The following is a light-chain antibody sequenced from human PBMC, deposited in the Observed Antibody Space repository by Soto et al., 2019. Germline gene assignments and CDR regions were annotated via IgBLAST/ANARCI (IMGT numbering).Light chain of an antibody. CDR2: EVS. CDR1: SSDVGDNY. J-gene: IGLJ3*02. V-gene: IGLV2-14*01. CDR3: SSYTNTAALAV. Sequence: QSALTQPPSASGSPGQSVTISCTGTSSDVGDNYVSWYQQHPGEAPKLLIYEVSNRPSGISHRFSGSKSGNTASLTISGLQAEDEGDYYCSSYTNTAALAVFGEGTKLTVL.